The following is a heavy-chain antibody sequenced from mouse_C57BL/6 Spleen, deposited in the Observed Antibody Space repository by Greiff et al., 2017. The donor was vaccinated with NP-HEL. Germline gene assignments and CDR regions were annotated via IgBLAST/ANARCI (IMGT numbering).Heavy chain of an antibody. CDR3: ARAYYYGSHWYFDV. D-gene: IGHD1-1*01. CDR2: INYDGSST. J-gene: IGHJ1*03. Sequence: DVKLVESEGGLVQPGSSMKLSCTASGFTFSDYYMAWVRQVPEKGLEWVANINYDGSSTYYLDSLKSRFIISRDNAKNILYLQMSSLKSEDTATYYCARAYYYGSHWYFDVGGTGTTVTVSS. V-gene: IGHV5-16*01. CDR1: GFTFSDYY.